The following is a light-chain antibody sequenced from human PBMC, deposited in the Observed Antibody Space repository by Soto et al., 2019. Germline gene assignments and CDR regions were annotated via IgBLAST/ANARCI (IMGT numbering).Light chain of an antibody. CDR3: SSYTSSSPDWV. V-gene: IGLV2-14*01. J-gene: IGLJ3*02. CDR2: EVS. Sequence: QSVLTQPASVSGSPGQSITISCTGTSSDVGGYNYVSWYQQHPGKAPKLMIYEVSNRPSGVSKRFSGSKSGNTASLTISGLQAEDEADYYCSSYTSSSPDWVFGGGTKLTVL. CDR1: SSDVGGYNY.